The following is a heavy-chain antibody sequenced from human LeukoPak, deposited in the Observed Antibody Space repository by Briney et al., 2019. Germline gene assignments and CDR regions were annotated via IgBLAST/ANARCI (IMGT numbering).Heavy chain of an antibody. J-gene: IGHJ4*02. CDR3: ALLRAFHLGY. D-gene: IGHD2/OR15-2a*01. CDR2: IYYSGST. Sequence: SETLSLTCTVSGGSISSSSYYWGWIRQPPGKGLEWIGSIYYSGSTYYNPSLKSRVTISVDTSKNQFSLKLSSVTAADTAVYYCALLRAFHLGYWGQGTLVTVSS. V-gene: IGHV4-39*07. CDR1: GGSISSSSYY.